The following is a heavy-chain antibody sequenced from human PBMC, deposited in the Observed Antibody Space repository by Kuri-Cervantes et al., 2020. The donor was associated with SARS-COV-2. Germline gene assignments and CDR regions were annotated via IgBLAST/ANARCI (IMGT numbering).Heavy chain of an antibody. D-gene: IGHD6-19*01. V-gene: IGHV7-4-1*02. CDR3: ARGKGLLSTLAADY. Sequence: ASVKVSRKASGYTFSNYGMNWVRQAPGQGLEWMGWINTNTGNSRYAQGFTGRYVFSLDTSGNTAYLQISGLKAEDTAIYFCARGKGLLSTLAADYWGQGTLVTVSS. J-gene: IGHJ4*02. CDR1: GYTFSNYG. CDR2: INTNTGNS.